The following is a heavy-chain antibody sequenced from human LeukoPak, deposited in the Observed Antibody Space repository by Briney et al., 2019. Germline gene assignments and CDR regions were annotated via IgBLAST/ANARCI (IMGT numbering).Heavy chain of an antibody. Sequence: PSETLSLTCAVYGGSFSGYYWSWIRLPPGKGLEWIGEITHSGSTNYNPSLKSRVTISVDTSKNQFSLKLSSVTAADTAVYYCARGLDASGQHWYFDLWGRGTLVTVSS. CDR1: GGSFSGYY. D-gene: IGHD6-19*01. V-gene: IGHV4-34*01. CDR3: ARGLDASGQHWYFDL. J-gene: IGHJ2*01. CDR2: ITHSGST.